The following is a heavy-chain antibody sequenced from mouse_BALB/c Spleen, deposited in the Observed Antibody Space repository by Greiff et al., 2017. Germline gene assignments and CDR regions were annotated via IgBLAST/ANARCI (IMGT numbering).Heavy chain of an antibody. Sequence: EVHLVESGGGLVQPGGSLRLSCATSGFTFTDYYMSWVRQPPGKALEWLGFIRNKANGYTTEYSASVKGRFTISRDNSQSILYLQMNTLRAEDSATYYCARDTATGFAYWGQGTLVTVSA. CDR1: GFTFTDYY. V-gene: IGHV7-3*02. CDR2: IRNKANGYTT. CDR3: ARDTATGFAY. J-gene: IGHJ3*01. D-gene: IGHD1-2*01.